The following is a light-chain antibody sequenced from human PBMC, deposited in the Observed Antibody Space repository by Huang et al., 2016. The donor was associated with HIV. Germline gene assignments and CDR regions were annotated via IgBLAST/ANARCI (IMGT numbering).Light chain of an antibody. CDR3: QQYDNLIFT. V-gene: IGKV1-33*01. J-gene: IGKJ3*01. Sequence: DIQMTQSPSSLSASVGDRVTTTCQASQDISNSLIWYQQKPGEAPKLLIYDASNLQTGVPSRFSGSGSGTDFTFTISSLQPEDIATYYCQQYDNLIFTFGPGTKVDIK. CDR2: DAS. CDR1: QDISNS.